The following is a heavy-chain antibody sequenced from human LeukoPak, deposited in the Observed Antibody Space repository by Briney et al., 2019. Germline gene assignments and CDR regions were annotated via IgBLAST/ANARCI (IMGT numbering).Heavy chain of an antibody. V-gene: IGHV4-38-2*02. D-gene: IGHD3-9*01. CDR2: IYHTGTT. Sequence: SETLSLTCSVSGFSISSGYYWGWIRQPPGKGLEWIASIYHTGTTFYNPSLKSRLTISVDTSKNQFSLRLHSVTAADTAVYYCLRDPWVNDILTGDYKNHDYWGQGTLVTVSS. J-gene: IGHJ4*02. CDR1: GFSISSGYY. CDR3: LRDPWVNDILTGDYKNHDY.